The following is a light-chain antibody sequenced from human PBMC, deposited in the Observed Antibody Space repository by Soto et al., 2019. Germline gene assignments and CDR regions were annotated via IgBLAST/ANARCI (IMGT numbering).Light chain of an antibody. J-gene: IGKJ4*01. CDR2: GAS. CDR3: QQYNNWPPT. V-gene: IGKV3D-15*01. Sequence: ETVMTQYPATLSVSPGESPTLSCGPRQSVSSNLAWYQQKPGQAPRLLIYGASNRATGILDRFSGSGSGTDFTLTISSLQSEDFAVYYCQQYNNWPPTFGGGTKVDI. CDR1: QSVSSN.